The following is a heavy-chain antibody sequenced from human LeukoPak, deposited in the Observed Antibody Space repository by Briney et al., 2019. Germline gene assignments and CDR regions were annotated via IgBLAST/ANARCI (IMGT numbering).Heavy chain of an antibody. D-gene: IGHD3-22*01. CDR2: INPSGGST. CDR1: GYTFTSYY. Sequence: ASVKVSCKASGYTFTSYYMHWVRQAPGQGLEWMGIINPSGGSTSYAQKFQGRGTMTSDTSTSTVYMELSSLRSEDTAVYYCARSRGYYDSSGYYYLDYWGQGTLVTVSS. V-gene: IGHV1-46*01. CDR3: ARSRGYYDSSGYYYLDY. J-gene: IGHJ4*02.